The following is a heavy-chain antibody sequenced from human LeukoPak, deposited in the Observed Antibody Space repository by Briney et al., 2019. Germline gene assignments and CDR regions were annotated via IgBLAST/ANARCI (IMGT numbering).Heavy chain of an antibody. CDR3: ARDVWNGIYYFDS. Sequence: GRSLRLSCGTSGFAFRSYAMHWVRQAPGKGLEWVASILPDGNNIHYRDSVEGRFTISRDSSNNTLYLQMNSLRPEDTALYFCARDVWNGIYYFDSWGQGTLVIVSS. D-gene: IGHD1-1*01. J-gene: IGHJ4*02. CDR2: ILPDGNNI. CDR1: GFAFRSYA. V-gene: IGHV3-30*04.